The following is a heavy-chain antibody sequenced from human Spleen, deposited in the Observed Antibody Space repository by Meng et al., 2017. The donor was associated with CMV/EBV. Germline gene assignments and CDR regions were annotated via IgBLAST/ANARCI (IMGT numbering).Heavy chain of an antibody. CDR1: GFTFSSYS. CDR2: ISSSSSYI. J-gene: IGHJ4*02. Sequence: SGFTFSSYSMNWVRQAPGKGLEWVSSISSSSSYIYYADSVKGRSTISRDNAKNSLYLQMNSLRVEDTAVYYCARDPAVHPRGFYFDYWGQGTLVTVSS. CDR3: ARDPAVHPRGFYFDY. D-gene: IGHD3-10*01. V-gene: IGHV3-21*06.